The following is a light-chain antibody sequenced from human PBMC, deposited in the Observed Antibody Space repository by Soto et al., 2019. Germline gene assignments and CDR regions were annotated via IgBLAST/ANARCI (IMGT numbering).Light chain of an antibody. CDR3: QQYNSYWT. CDR2: KAS. CDR1: QTISSW. J-gene: IGKJ1*01. V-gene: IGKV1-5*03. Sequence: DFQITQSPSTLSASVGDRVTITCRASQTISSWLAWYQQKPGKAPKLLIYKASTLKSGVPSRFSGSGSGTEFTLTISSLQPDDFATYYCQQYNSYWTFGQGTKVDIK.